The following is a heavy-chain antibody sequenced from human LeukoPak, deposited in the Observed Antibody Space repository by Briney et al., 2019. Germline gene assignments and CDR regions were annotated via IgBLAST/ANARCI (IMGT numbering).Heavy chain of an antibody. J-gene: IGHJ6*02. CDR3: ATWAPDV. Sequence: SQTLSLTCAISGDSVSSNNAAWHWIRQSPSRGLEWLGRTYYRSKWYNDYAASVESRISINPDTSKNQFSLQLNSMTPEDTAVYYCATWAPDVWGQGTTVTVSS. V-gene: IGHV6-1*01. CDR1: GDSVSSNNAA. CDR2: TYYRSKWYN. D-gene: IGHD3-16*01.